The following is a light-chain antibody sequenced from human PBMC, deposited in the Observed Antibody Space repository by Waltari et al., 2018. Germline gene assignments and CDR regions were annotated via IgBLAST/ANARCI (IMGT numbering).Light chain of an antibody. Sequence: DIVLTQSPGTLSLTPGERATLSCRASETVSSSFLAWYQQKAGQAPRLLIHGTSTRATGIPDRFSGSGSGTDFTLTISRLEPEDFAVYYCQQYRSSPRTFGQGTKVEIK. CDR1: ETVSSSF. CDR3: QQYRSSPRT. V-gene: IGKV3-20*01. J-gene: IGKJ1*01. CDR2: GTS.